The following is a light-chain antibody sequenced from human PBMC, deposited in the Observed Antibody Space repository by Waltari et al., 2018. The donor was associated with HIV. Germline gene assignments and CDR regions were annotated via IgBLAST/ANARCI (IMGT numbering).Light chain of an antibody. Sequence: DIQMTQSPSSVSASIGDRVTITCRASQIINNWLSWYQHKPGTAPVLLISAASNLRSGIPVRFSGSGSGTNFTLTISSLQPEDFATYYCQQAHSLPWTFGQGTEVEVK. V-gene: IGKV1-12*01. CDR3: QQAHSLPWT. CDR1: QIINNW. CDR2: AAS. J-gene: IGKJ1*01.